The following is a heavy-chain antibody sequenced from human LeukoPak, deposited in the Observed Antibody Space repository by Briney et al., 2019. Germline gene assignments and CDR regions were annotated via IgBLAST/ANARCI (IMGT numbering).Heavy chain of an antibody. V-gene: IGHV4-4*07. Sequence: PSDTLSLTCTVSGGSINSYYWSWIRQPAGKGLEWIGRIYTSGTTNYNPSLKSRVTMSVDTSKNHFSLQLRSVTAAGTAVYYCASTTYDYDTSGHYFLDYWGQGSLVTVSS. D-gene: IGHD3-22*01. CDR1: GGSINSYY. CDR2: IYTSGTT. J-gene: IGHJ4*02. CDR3: ASTTYDYDTSGHYFLDY.